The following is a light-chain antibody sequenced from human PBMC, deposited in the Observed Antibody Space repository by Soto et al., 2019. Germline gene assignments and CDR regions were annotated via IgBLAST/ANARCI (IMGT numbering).Light chain of an antibody. CDR3: QQYGSSPRT. J-gene: IGKJ1*01. V-gene: IGKV3-20*01. CDR1: RSLSSTS. CDR2: DAS. Sequence: EIVLTQSPGTLSLSPGELAALSCRASRSLSSTSLAWYQQRPGQAPRLLIYDASSRATGIPDRFIGSGSGTDFTLTINRLEPDDFAVYYGQQYGSSPRTFGQGTKVEIK.